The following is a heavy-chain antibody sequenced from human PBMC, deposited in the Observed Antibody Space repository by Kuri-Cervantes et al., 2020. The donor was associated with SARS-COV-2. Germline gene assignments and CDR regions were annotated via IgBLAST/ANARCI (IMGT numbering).Heavy chain of an antibody. D-gene: IGHD6-13*01. CDR2: ISSSSSYI. CDR3: ARAIAAADPDY. J-gene: IGHJ4*02. CDR1: GFTFSSYA. Sequence: GESLKISCAASGFTFSSYAMHWVRQAPGKGLEWVSSISSSSSYIYYADSVKGRFTISRDNAKNSLYLQMNSLRAEDTAVYYCARAIAAADPDYWGQGTLVTVSS. V-gene: IGHV3-21*01.